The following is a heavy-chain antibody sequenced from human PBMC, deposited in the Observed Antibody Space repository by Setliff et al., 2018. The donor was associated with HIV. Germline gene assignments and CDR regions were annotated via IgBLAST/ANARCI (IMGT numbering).Heavy chain of an antibody. V-gene: IGHV4-39*01. CDR3: ARQKRGVDALDI. CDR2: IYYSGST. J-gene: IGHJ3*02. CDR1: GGPISSTNYD. D-gene: IGHD3-10*01. Sequence: SETLSLTCIVSGGPISSTNYDWGWIRQPPGKGLEWIGSIYYSGSTYYNPSLKSRVTISVDTSKNQFSLKLSSVTAADTAVYYCARQKRGVDALDIWGQGTMVTVSS.